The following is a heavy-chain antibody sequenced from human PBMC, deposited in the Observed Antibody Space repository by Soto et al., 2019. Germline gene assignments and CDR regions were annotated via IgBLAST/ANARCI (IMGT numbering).Heavy chain of an antibody. CDR2: IRSNPYGGTI. D-gene: IGHD5-12*01. V-gene: IGHV3-49*03. CDR3: TRDKSGYSGYDPKYYYYMDV. Sequence: GGSLRLSCTASGFTFGDYSMSWFRQAPGKGLEWVGFIRSNPYGGTIEYAASVKGRFTISRDDSKSIAYLQMNSLKTEDTAVYYCTRDKSGYSGYDPKYYYYMDVWGKGTTVTV. CDR1: GFTFGDYS. J-gene: IGHJ6*03.